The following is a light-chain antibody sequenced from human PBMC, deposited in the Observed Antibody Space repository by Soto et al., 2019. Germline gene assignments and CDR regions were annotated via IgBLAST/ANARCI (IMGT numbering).Light chain of an antibody. CDR3: QSYDSSLSGYV. V-gene: IGLV1-40*01. CDR1: SSNIGASYY. Sequence: QPVLTQPPSVSGAPGQRVTISCTGSSSNIGASYYVHWYQQLPGTAPKLLMYGNSNRPSGVPDRFSGSKSGTSASLAITGLQAEDEADYYCQSYDSSLSGYVFGTGTKVTVL. CDR2: GNS. J-gene: IGLJ1*01.